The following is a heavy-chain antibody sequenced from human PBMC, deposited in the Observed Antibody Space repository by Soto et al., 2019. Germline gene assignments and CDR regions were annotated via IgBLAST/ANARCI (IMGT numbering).Heavy chain of an antibody. CDR1: GGSISSYY. V-gene: IGHV4-59*01. D-gene: IGHD4-4*01. Sequence: PSETLSLTCTVSGGSISSYYWSWIRQPPGKGLEWIGYIYYSGSTNYNPSLKSRVTISVDTSKNQFSLKLSSVTAADTAVYYCARDHSMYYYYYMDVWGKGPTVTVS. J-gene: IGHJ6*03. CDR2: IYYSGST. CDR3: ARDHSMYYYYYMDV.